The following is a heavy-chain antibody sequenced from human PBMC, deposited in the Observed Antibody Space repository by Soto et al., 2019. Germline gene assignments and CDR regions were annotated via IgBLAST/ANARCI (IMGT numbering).Heavy chain of an antibody. CDR3: ARETGSGSPRETDY. J-gene: IGHJ4*02. V-gene: IGHV3-33*01. D-gene: IGHD3-10*01. Sequence: QVQLVESGGGVVQPGRSLRLSCAASGFTFSSYGMHWVRQAPGKGLEWVAVIWYDGSNKYYADSVKGRFTISRDNSKNTLYLQMNSLRAEDTAVYYWARETGSGSPRETDYWGQGTLVTVSS. CDR1: GFTFSSYG. CDR2: IWYDGSNK.